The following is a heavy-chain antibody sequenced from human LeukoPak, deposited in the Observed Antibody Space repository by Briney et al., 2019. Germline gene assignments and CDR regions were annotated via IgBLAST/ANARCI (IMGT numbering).Heavy chain of an antibody. Sequence: GASVKVSCKASGYTFTGYYMHWVRQAPGQGLEWMGWINPNSGGTNYAQKFQGRVTMTRDTSISTAYMELSRLRSDDTAVYYCAREQIMVPSYDFWSGYFRHSHTLPFDYWGQGTLVTVSS. J-gene: IGHJ4*02. CDR3: AREQIMVPSYDFWSGYFRHSHTLPFDY. V-gene: IGHV1-2*02. D-gene: IGHD3-3*01. CDR2: INPNSGGT. CDR1: GYTFTGYY.